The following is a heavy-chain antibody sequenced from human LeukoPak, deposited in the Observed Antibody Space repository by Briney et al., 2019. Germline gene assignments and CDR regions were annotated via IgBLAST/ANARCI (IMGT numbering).Heavy chain of an antibody. CDR2: ISSSSSYI. CDR1: GFTFSSYS. CDR3: ARALAAAGTDY. Sequence: GGSLRLSCAASGFTFSSYSMNWVRQAPGKGLEWVSSISSSSSYIYYADSVKGRFTISRDNAKNSLYLQMNSLRAEDTAVCYCARALAAAGTDYWGQGTLVTVSS. D-gene: IGHD6-13*01. J-gene: IGHJ4*02. V-gene: IGHV3-21*01.